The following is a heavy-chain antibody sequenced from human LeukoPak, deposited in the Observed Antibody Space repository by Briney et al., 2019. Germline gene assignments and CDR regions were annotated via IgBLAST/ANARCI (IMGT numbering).Heavy chain of an antibody. CDR1: GGSISSSSYS. CDR3: ASQDYYDSSGYYGPGAFDI. J-gene: IGHJ3*02. D-gene: IGHD3-22*01. Sequence: SETLSLTCTVSGGSISSSSYSWGWIRQPPGKGLEWIGSIYYSGSTYYNPSLKSRVTISVDTSKNQFSLKLSSVTAADTAVYYCASQDYYDSSGYYGPGAFDIWGQGTMVTVSS. CDR2: IYYSGST. V-gene: IGHV4-39*01.